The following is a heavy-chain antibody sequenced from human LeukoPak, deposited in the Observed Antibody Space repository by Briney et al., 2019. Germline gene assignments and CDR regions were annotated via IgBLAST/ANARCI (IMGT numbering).Heavy chain of an antibody. CDR3: ARAYRGGWFDP. V-gene: IGHV3-23*01. J-gene: IGHJ5*02. CDR1: GFTFSSYA. CDR2: ISGSGGST. Sequence: GGSLRLSCAASGFTFSSYAMSWVRQAPGKGLEWVSAISGSGGSTYYPGSVKGRFTISRENAKNSLYLQMNSLRAGDTAVYYCARAYRGGWFDPWGQGTLVTVSS. D-gene: IGHD3-3*01.